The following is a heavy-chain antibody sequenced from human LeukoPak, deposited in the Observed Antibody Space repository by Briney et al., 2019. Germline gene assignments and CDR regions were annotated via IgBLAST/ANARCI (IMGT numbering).Heavy chain of an antibody. CDR3: AVDTPVIDAQIDY. D-gene: IGHD3-16*02. CDR1: GFIFSNSW. J-gene: IGHJ4*02. CDR2: IRSGGAR. Sequence: PGGSLRLSCTASGFIFSNSWMNWVRQAPGKGLQWLGRIRSGGAREYAAPAQGRFTISRDDSRNTVYLEMNNLDTDDTAVYFCAVDTPVIDAQIDYWGQGTLVTVSS. V-gene: IGHV3-15*01.